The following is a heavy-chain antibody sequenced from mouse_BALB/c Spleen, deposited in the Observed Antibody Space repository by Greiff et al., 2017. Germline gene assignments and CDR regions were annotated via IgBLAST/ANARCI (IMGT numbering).Heavy chain of an antibody. D-gene: IGHD3-1*01. CDR3: ARAGQLGLRAWFAY. V-gene: IGHV5-12-2*01. Sequence: EVKLMESGGGLVQPGGSLKLSCAASGFTFSSYTMSWVRQTPEKRLEWVAYISNGGGSTYYPDTVKGRFTISRDNAKNTLYLQMSSLKSEDTAMYYCARAGQLGLRAWFAYWGQGTLVTVSA. CDR1: GFTFSSYT. J-gene: IGHJ3*01. CDR2: ISNGGGST.